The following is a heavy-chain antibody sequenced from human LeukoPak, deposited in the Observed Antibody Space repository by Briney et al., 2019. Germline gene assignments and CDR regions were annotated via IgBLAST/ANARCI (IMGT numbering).Heavy chain of an antibody. CDR3: ARESLPIVVVPAAIGY. V-gene: IGHV3-21*01. Sequence: GGSLRLSCAASGFTFSSYSMNWVRQAPGKGLEGVSSISSSSSYIYYADSVKGRFTISRDNAKNSLYLQMNSLRADDTAVYYCARESLPIVVVPAAIGYWGQGTLVTVSS. J-gene: IGHJ4*02. CDR1: GFTFSSYS. D-gene: IGHD2-2*01. CDR2: ISSSSSYI.